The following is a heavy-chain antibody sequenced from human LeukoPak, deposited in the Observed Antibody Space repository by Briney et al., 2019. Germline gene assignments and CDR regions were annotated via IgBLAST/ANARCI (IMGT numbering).Heavy chain of an antibody. V-gene: IGHV3-30*04. CDR3: ARAHAQIRFGEWALGYYYYGMDV. CDR1: GFTFSSYA. J-gene: IGHJ6*02. Sequence: GGSLRLSCAASGFTFSSYAMHWVRQAPGKGLEWVAVISYDGSNKYYADSVKGRFTISRDNSKNTLYLQMNSLRAEDTAVYYCARAHAQIRFGEWALGYYYYGMDVWGQGTTVTVSS. CDR2: ISYDGSNK. D-gene: IGHD3-10*01.